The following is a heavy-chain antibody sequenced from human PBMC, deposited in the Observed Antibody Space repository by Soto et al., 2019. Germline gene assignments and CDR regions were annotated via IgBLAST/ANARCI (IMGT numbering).Heavy chain of an antibody. CDR2: ISSSSSYI. V-gene: IGHV3-21*01. Sequence: GGSLRLSCAASGFTFSSYSMNWVRQAPGKGLEWVSSISSSSSYIYYADSVKGRFTISRDNAKNSLYLQMNSLRAEDKGVYYFARSEVWTGQVVVPAATETDCSGGSCYPRNYWGQGTLVTVSS. D-gene: IGHD2-15*01. J-gene: IGHJ4*02. CDR3: ARSEVWTGQVVVPAATETDCSGGSCYPRNY. CDR1: GFTFSSYS.